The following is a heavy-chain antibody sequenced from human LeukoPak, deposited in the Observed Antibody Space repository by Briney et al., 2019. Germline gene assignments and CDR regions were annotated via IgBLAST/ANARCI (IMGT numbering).Heavy chain of an antibody. V-gene: IGHV4-30-2*01. CDR3: ARDDFDAFDI. CDR2: IYHSGST. J-gene: IGHJ3*02. Sequence: SETLSLTCAVSGGSISSGGYSWSWIRQPPGKGLEWIGYIYHSGSTYYNPSLKSRVTISVDGSKNQFSPKLSSVTAADTAVYYCARDDFDAFDIWGQGTMVTVSS. D-gene: IGHD2-21*02. CDR1: GGSISSGGYS.